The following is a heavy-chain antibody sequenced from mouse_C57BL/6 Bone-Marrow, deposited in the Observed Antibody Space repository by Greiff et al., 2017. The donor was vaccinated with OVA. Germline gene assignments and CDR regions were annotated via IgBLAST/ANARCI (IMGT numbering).Heavy chain of an antibody. V-gene: IGHV1-52*01. J-gene: IGHJ4*01. CDR2: IDPSDSET. Sequence: VKLQQPGAELVRPGSSVKLSCKASGYTFTSYWMPWVKQRPIQGLEWIGNIDPSDSETHYNQKFKDKATLTVDKSSSTAYMQLSRLTSEDSAVYYCARELWYAMDYWGQGTSVTVSS. CDR1: GYTFTSYW. CDR3: ARELWYAMDY. D-gene: IGHD1-1*02.